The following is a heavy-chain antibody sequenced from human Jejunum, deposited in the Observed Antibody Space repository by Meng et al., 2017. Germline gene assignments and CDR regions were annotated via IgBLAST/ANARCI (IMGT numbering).Heavy chain of an antibody. J-gene: IGHJ5*02. V-gene: IGHV1-2*02. CDR3: ARAAVGWYNWFDP. CDR1: GYTFIGYY. CDR2: INPDGGDT. D-gene: IGHD6-19*01. Sequence: QLVQSGAEVKKPGAAVKASCKASGYTFIGYYMHWVRQAPGQGLESMGWINPDGGDTNYAQKFQGRVTVTRDTSINTVYMELRRLTSDDTAVYYCARAAVGWYNWFDPWGQGTLVTVSS.